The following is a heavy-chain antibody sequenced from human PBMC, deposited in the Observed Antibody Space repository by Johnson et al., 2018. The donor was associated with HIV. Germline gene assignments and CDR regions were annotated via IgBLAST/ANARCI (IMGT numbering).Heavy chain of an antibody. CDR3: VRAARWNRNAFDV. D-gene: IGHD1-14*01. V-gene: IGHV3-33*01. Sequence: QVQLVESGGGVVQPGRSLRLSCAASGFIFSNYGMHWVRQAPGKGLEWLAVIWFDGSNIYYGDSVKGRFTISRDNSKNTLYLQMNSLRDEDTAVYYCVRAARWNRNAFDVWGQGRMVTVSS. J-gene: IGHJ3*01. CDR2: IWFDGSNI. CDR1: GFIFSNYG.